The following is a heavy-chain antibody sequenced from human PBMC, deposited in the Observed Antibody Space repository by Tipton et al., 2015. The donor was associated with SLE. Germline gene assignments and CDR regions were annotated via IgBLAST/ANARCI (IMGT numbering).Heavy chain of an antibody. J-gene: IGHJ3*01. CDR2: IRYDGTDK. D-gene: IGHD4-11*01. V-gene: IGHV3-30*02. Sequence: GSLRLSCEASGFTFSSYGMHWVRQAPGKGLEWVAFIRYDGTDKYYADSVKGRFTISRDNSKNTLYLQMNSLRAEDTAVYYCANHQATLTTDLGAFDVWGPGTMVTVSS. CDR3: ANHQATLTTDLGAFDV. CDR1: GFTFSSYG.